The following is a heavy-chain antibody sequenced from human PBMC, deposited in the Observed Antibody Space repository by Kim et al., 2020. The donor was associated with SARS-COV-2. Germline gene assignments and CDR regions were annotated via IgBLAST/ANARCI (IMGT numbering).Heavy chain of an antibody. D-gene: IGHD3-3*01. CDR3: AKVCCWSGDYCRRNFDY. V-gene: IGHV3-23*01. J-gene: IGHJ4*02. Sequence: VKGRFTICRDTSKNKLYLQRNSMRAEDTGVYYCAKVCCWSGDYCRRNFDYWGQGTLVTVSS.